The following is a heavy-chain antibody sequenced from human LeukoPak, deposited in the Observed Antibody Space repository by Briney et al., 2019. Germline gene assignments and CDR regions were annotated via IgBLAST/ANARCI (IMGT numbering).Heavy chain of an antibody. J-gene: IGHJ6*04. Sequence: PGGSLRLSCAASGFTFSTYAMNWVRQPPGKGLEWVSSISGTIGSTYYADSVKGRFTISRDNSKNTLYLQMNSLRAEDTAVYYCAELGITMIGGVWGKGTTVTISS. CDR3: AELGITMIGGV. CDR2: ISGTIGST. D-gene: IGHD3-10*02. CDR1: GFTFSTYA. V-gene: IGHV3-23*01.